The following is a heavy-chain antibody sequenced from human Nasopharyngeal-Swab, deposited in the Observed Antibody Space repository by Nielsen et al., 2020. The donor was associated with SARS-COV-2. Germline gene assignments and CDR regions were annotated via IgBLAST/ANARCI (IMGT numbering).Heavy chain of an antibody. V-gene: IGHV1-69*10. Sequence: SVKVSCKTSGGTFSSYGISWVRQAPGEGLEWMGGIIPVLPITRYAQKFRGRVTITADTSTSTAYMELSSLRPEDTATYYCARGGWLRRDYYYVYYYMDVWGKGTTVTVSS. CDR3: ARGGWLRRDYYYVYYYMDV. CDR2: IIPVLPIT. J-gene: IGHJ6*03. D-gene: IGHD5-24*01. CDR1: GGTFSSYG.